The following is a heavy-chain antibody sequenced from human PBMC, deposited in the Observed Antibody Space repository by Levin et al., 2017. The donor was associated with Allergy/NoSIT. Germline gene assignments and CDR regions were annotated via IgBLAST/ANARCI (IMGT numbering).Heavy chain of an antibody. D-gene: IGHD1-26*01. V-gene: IGHV1-46*01. Sequence: ASVKVSCKASGYTLTTYYVHWVRQAPGQGLEWMGLINPSAGTTTYAEKFQGRVIMTSDTSTSTVYMEISSLRSADTAVYYCARGFRLWANQWELHNDYWGQGTLVTVSS. CDR1: GYTLTTYY. CDR2: INPSAGTT. CDR3: ARGFRLWANQWELHNDY. J-gene: IGHJ4*02.